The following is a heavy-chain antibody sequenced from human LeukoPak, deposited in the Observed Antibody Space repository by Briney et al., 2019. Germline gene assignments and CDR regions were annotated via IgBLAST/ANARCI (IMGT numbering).Heavy chain of an antibody. CDR1: GGSISSYY. CDR2: IYYSGST. Sequence: SETLSLTCTVSGGSISSYYWSWIRQPPGKGLEWIGYIYYSGSTNYNTSLKSRVTISVDTSKNQFSLKLSSVTAADTAVYYCARELRGYCSGGSCRDAFDIWGQGTMVTVSS. D-gene: IGHD2-15*01. V-gene: IGHV4-59*01. CDR3: ARELRGYCSGGSCRDAFDI. J-gene: IGHJ3*02.